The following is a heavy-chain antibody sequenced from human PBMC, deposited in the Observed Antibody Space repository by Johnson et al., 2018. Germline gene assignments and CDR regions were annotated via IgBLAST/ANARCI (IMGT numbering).Heavy chain of an antibody. Sequence: QVQLVQSGGGVVQPGRSLRLSCAASGFTFSSYGMHWVRQAPGKGLEWVAVIWYDGSNKYYADSVKGRFTISRENSKNTLYLQMNSLRAEDTAVYYCARARCWGIHLYYYYYGMDVWGQGTTVTVSS. J-gene: IGHJ6*02. CDR3: ARARCWGIHLYYYYYGMDV. CDR2: IWYDGSNK. CDR1: GFTFSSYG. D-gene: IGHD5-18*01. V-gene: IGHV3-33*01.